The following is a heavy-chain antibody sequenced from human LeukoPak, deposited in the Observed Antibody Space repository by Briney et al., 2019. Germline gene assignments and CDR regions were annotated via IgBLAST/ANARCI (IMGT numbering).Heavy chain of an antibody. CDR3: ARTVEQLVPVSGVARVDY. CDR1: GGSISSSSYY. J-gene: IGHJ4*02. V-gene: IGHV4-39*01. CDR2: IYYSGST. Sequence: KPSETLSLTCTVSGGSISSSSYYWGWIRQPPGKGLEWIGSIYYSGSTYYNPSLKSRVTISVDTSKNQFSLKLSSVTAADTAVYYCARTVEQLVPVSGVARVDYWGQGTLVTVSS. D-gene: IGHD6-6*01.